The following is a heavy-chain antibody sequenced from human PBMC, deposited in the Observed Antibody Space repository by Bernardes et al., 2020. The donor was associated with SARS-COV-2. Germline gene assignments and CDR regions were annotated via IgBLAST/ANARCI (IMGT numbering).Heavy chain of an antibody. J-gene: IGHJ4*02. CDR2: RYYSGST. Sequence: TLSLTCTVSGGSLSSYYWSWIRQSPGKGLEWLGYRYYSGSTNYNPSLKSRVSISVDTSKNQVSLKLSSVTAADTAVYYCARQEYSTSGFDYWGQGTLVTVSS. CDR1: GGSLSSYY. V-gene: IGHV4-59*08. CDR3: ARQEYSTSGFDY. D-gene: IGHD6-6*01.